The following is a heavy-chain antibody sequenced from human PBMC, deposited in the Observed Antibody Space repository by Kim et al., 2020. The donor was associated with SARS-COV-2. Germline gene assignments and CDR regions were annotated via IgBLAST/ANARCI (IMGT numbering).Heavy chain of an antibody. Sequence: YRRYTTYSPSLKRRVTISVDSSNNQFSLKLGSVTAADTAVYYCATLDIVDYWGQGTLVTVSS. J-gene: IGHJ4*02. D-gene: IGHD5-12*01. V-gene: IGHV4-39*01. CDR2: YRRYT. CDR3: ATLDIVDY.